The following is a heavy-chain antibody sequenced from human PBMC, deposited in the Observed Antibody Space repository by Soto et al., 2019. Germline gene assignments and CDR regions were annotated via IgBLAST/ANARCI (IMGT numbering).Heavy chain of an antibody. Sequence: SETLSLTCTVSGGSISGYYWSWIRQPAGKGLEWIGRIYTSGSTNYNPSLKSRVTMSVDTSKNRFSLKLSSVTAADTAVYYWARDGGSYPYYIDYWGQGTLVTVSS. J-gene: IGHJ4*02. D-gene: IGHD1-26*01. V-gene: IGHV4-4*07. CDR2: IYTSGST. CDR1: GGSISGYY. CDR3: ARDGGSYPYYIDY.